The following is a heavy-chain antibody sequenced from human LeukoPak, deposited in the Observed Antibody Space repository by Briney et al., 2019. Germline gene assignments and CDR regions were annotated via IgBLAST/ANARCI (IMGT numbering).Heavy chain of an antibody. CDR1: GFTFSSYA. J-gene: IGHJ4*02. V-gene: IGHV3-23*01. Sequence: TGGSLRLSCAASGFTFSSYAMSWVRQAPGKGLEWVSAISGSGGSTYYADSVKGRFTISRDNSKNTLYLQMNSLRAEDTAVYYCAKGPGPLTVTTLDYWGQGTLVTVSS. CDR3: AKGPGPLTVTTLDY. CDR2: ISGSGGST. D-gene: IGHD4-17*01.